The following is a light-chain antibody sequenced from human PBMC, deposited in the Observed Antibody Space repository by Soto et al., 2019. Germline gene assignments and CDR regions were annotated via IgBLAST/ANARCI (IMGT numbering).Light chain of an antibody. J-gene: IGLJ3*02. V-gene: IGLV1-40*01. Sequence: QSVLTQPPSVSGAPGQRVTISCTGSSSNIGAGYVYWYQQLPGTAPKLLIYGNSNRPSGVPDRFSGSKSGTSASLAITGLXAEDEADYYCQSYDSSLSGSVFGGGTKLTV. CDR2: GNS. CDR3: QSYDSSLSGSV. CDR1: SSNIGAGY.